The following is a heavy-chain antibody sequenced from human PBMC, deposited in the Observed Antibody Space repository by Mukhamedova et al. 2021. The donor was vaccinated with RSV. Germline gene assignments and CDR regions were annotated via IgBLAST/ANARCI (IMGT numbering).Heavy chain of an antibody. CDR2: INPNSGDT. V-gene: IGHV1-2*06. CDR3: ARAYSSSFYYHGMDV. Sequence: GRINPNSGDTHYPQKFQGRVAMTSDTSVSTAYMDLSRLRSDYTAVYYCARAYSSSFYYHGMDVWGQGTTVTVSS. J-gene: IGHJ6*02. D-gene: IGHD6-6*01.